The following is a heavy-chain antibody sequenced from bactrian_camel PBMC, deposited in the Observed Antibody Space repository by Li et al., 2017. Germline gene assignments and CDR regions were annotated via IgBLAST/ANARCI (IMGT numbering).Heavy chain of an antibody. J-gene: IGHJ6*01. V-gene: IGHV3S1*01. CDR1: KPSDSAWC. Sequence: HVQLVESGGGSVQPGGSLKLSCLMPKPSDSAWCMAWFRQGPGKGREGVATFYVGYGGGGIYYADSVKGRFTISNDRAKNTLYLEMNSLNPEDTATYYCACSGWWAGCRVRTDFSYWGQGTQVTVS. CDR3: ACSGWWAGCRVRTDFSY. CDR2: FYVGYGGGGI. D-gene: IGHD7*01.